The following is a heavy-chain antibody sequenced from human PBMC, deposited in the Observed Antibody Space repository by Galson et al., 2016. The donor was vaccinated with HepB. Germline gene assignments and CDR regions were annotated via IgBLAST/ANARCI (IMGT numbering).Heavy chain of an antibody. CDR2: VWYDGNIK. D-gene: IGHD1-26*01. CDR1: GFIFSKYG. J-gene: IGHJ4*02. V-gene: IGHV3-33*06. Sequence: SLRLSCAASGFIFSKYGFHWVRQAPGKGLEWVAVVWYDGNIKYYVDYVKGRFIISRDNSTNTVYLHMNSLRTEDTAFYYCAKASGSDYFFQYWGQGSLVTASS. CDR3: AKASGSDYFFQY.